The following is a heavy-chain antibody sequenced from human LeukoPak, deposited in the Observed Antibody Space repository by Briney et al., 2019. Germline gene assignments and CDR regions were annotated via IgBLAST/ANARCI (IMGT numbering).Heavy chain of an antibody. CDR3: EAVAGVFDY. V-gene: IGHV3-30*02. J-gene: IGHJ4*02. CDR2: IRNDGSDK. CDR1: GFTFSSYG. D-gene: IGHD6-19*01. Sequence: PGGSLRLSCAASGFTFSSYGMHWVRQAPGKGLEWVAYIRNDGSDKYYADSVKGRFTISRDNSKNTLYLQMNSLRVEDTAVYYCEAVAGVFDYWGQGTLVTVSS.